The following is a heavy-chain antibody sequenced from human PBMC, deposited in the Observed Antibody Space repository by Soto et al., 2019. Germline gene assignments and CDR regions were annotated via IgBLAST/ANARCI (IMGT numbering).Heavy chain of an antibody. J-gene: IGHJ4*02. CDR2: IYYSGST. CDR1: GGSISSGDYY. V-gene: IGHV4-30-4*01. CDR3: ARGGYSGYDSFDY. D-gene: IGHD5-12*01. Sequence: SETLSLTCTVSGGSISSGDYYWSWIRQPPGKGLEWIGYIYYSGSTYYNPSLKSRVTISVDTSKNQFSLKLSSVTAADTAVYYCARGGYSGYDSFDYWGQGTLVTVSS.